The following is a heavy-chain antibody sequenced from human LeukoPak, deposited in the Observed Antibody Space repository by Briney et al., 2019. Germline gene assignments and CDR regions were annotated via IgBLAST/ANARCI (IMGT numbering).Heavy chain of an antibody. D-gene: IGHD2-21*02. CDR3: ARERGGQRTAIDY. V-gene: IGHV1-46*02. Sequence: GASVKVSCKASGYPFNIHYVHWIRQAPGQGLEWMGLIASSDGHTNHTRKFQGRLTMTRDTSTRTVYMELSSLTSDDTAVYFCARERGGQRTAIDYWGQGTLVTVSS. J-gene: IGHJ4*02. CDR1: GYPFNIHY. CDR2: IASSDGHT.